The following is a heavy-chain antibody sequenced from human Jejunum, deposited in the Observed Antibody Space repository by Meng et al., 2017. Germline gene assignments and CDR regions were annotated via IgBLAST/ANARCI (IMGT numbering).Heavy chain of an antibody. V-gene: IGHV4-30-4*08. CDR1: GGSLSNENYY. Sequence: QLQLQESGPGLVKSSETLSLTCTVSGGSLSNENYYWGWIRQPPGKGLEWIGYIYYSGSTSYNPSLKSRVAISVDTSKNQFSLKLSSVTAADTAVYYCASNEDYWGQGTLVTVSS. CDR3: ASNEDY. D-gene: IGHD2-8*01. CDR2: IYYSGST. J-gene: IGHJ4*02.